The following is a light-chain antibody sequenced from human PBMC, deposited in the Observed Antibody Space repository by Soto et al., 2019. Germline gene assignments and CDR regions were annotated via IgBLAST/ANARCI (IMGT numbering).Light chain of an antibody. Sequence: EIGMTQSPATLYVSPGERASLSCRASQSVGSKLAWYQHKPGQAPRLLIYDASTRATGFPARFSGSGSGTEFTLTISSLQPEDFAVYYCQQYNTWAPFTFGPGTKVDIK. J-gene: IGKJ3*01. CDR1: QSVGSK. CDR3: QQYNTWAPFT. CDR2: DAS. V-gene: IGKV3-15*01.